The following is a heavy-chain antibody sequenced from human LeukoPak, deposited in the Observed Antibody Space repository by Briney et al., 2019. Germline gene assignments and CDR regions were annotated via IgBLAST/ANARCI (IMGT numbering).Heavy chain of an antibody. Sequence: ASVKVSCKASGYTFTGYYMHWVRQAPGQGLEWMGWINPNSGGTNYAQKFQGRVTMTRDTSISTAYMELSRLRSDDTAVYYCARGISMVPRTLNYWGQGTLVTVSS. V-gene: IGHV1-2*02. CDR1: GYTFTGYY. CDR2: INPNSGGT. CDR3: ARGISMVPRTLNY. D-gene: IGHD3-10*01. J-gene: IGHJ4*02.